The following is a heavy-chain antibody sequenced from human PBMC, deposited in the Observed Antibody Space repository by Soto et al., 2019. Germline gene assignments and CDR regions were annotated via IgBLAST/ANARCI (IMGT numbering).Heavy chain of an antibody. D-gene: IGHD3-10*01. Sequence: SETLSLTCTVSGGSVTSEHYYWNWIRQPPGKGLEWIGYIYYSGSTNYNPSLKSRVTISVDTSKNQFSLKLSSVTAADTAVYYCASSGFGFGELSWFDPWGQGTLVTVSS. CDR2: IYYSGST. CDR1: GGSVTSEHYY. J-gene: IGHJ5*02. CDR3: ASSGFGFGELSWFDP. V-gene: IGHV4-61*01.